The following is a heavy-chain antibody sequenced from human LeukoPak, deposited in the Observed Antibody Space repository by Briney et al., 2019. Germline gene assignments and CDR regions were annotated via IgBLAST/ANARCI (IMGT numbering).Heavy chain of an antibody. D-gene: IGHD5-18*01. CDR2: INSDGSSI. CDR3: ARGYDY. V-gene: IGHV3-74*01. Sequence: GGSLRLSCAASGFTFSTYWMHWVRQAPGKGVVWVSRINSDGSSISYAESVKGRFTISRDNAKNTVYLQMNSLRVEDTAVYYCARGYDYWGQGTLVTVSS. CDR1: GFTFSTYW. J-gene: IGHJ4*02.